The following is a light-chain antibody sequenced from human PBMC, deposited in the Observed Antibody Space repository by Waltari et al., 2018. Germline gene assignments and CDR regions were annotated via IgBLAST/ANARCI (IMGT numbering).Light chain of an antibody. V-gene: IGKV1-39*01. CDR3: QQSYSTPQT. Sequence: DIQMTQSPSSLSASVGDRVTITCRASQSISSYLNWYQQKPGKAPKLLIYAASSLQSGVPSMFSGSGSGTDFTLTISSLQPEDFATYYCQQSYSTPQTFGQGTKVEIK. J-gene: IGKJ1*01. CDR2: AAS. CDR1: QSISSY.